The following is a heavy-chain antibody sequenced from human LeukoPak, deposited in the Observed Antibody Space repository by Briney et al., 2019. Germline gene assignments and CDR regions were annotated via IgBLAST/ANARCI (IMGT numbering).Heavy chain of an antibody. J-gene: IGHJ6*03. CDR1: GGTFSSYA. Sequence: VASVKVSCKASGGTFSSYAISWVRQAPGRGLEWMGGIIPIFGTANYAQKFQGRVTITTDESTSTAYMELSSLRSEDTAVYYCARVKRGARYYYYYMDVWGKGTTVTVSS. D-gene: IGHD3-10*01. V-gene: IGHV1-69*05. CDR3: ARVKRGARYYYYYMDV. CDR2: IIPIFGTA.